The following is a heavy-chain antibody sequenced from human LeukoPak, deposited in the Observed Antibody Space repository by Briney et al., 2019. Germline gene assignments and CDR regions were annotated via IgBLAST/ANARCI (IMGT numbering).Heavy chain of an antibody. V-gene: IGHV1-18*01. CDR1: GYTFTDYG. J-gene: IGHJ4*02. CDR3: ARQPPYYYGSGTSFPDY. CDR2: ISGYNVNE. Sequence: ASVKVSFKASGYTFTDYGITWVRLAPRQGLEGMGWISGYNVNENYAQKFQDSVTMTTDPSTNTAYMELRKLRSDDTATYYCARQPPYYYGSGTSFPDYWGQGTLLTVSS. D-gene: IGHD3-10*01.